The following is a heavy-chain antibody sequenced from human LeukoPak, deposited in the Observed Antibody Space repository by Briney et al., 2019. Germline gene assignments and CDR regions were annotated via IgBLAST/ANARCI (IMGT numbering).Heavy chain of an antibody. CDR3: ARDGRGSSNDFDY. Sequence: PGGSLRLSCAASGFTFSSYGMHWVRQAPGQGLEWVAFIRYDGTNEYYADSVKGRFTISRDNSKNTLHLQMNSLRPEDTAVYYCARDGRGSSNDFDYWGQGTLVIVSS. J-gene: IGHJ4*02. V-gene: IGHV3-30*02. CDR2: IRYDGTNE. CDR1: GFTFSSYG. D-gene: IGHD1-26*01.